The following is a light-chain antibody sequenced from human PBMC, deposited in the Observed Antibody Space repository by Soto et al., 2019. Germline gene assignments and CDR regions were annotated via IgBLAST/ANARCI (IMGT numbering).Light chain of an antibody. CDR3: SSYTTSSTYV. V-gene: IGLV2-14*01. J-gene: IGLJ1*01. CDR1: STDVGRYNY. CDR2: DVA. Sequence: QSVLTQPASVSGSPGQSITISCTGTSTDVGRYNYVSWYQQHPGKAPKLMIYDVANRPSGVSNRFSGSKSGITASLTISGLQAEDEADYYCSSYTTSSTYVSGTGTKVTVL.